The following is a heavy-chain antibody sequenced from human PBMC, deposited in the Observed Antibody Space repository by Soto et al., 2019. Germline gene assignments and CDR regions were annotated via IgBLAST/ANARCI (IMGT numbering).Heavy chain of an antibody. V-gene: IGHV3-23*01. J-gene: IGHJ2*01. Sequence: EVQLLESGGGLVQPGGSLRLSCAASGFTFSSYAMSWVRQAPGKGLEWVSAISGSGGSTYYADSVKGRFTISRDNSKNTLYLQMYSLRAEDTAVYYCATSGYSYGYEWYFDLWGRGTLVTVSS. CDR1: GFTFSSYA. CDR2: ISGSGGST. CDR3: ATSGYSYGYEWYFDL. D-gene: IGHD5-18*01.